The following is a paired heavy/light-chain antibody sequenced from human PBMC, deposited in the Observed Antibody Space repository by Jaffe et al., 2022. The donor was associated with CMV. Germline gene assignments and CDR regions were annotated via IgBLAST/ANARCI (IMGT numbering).Light chain of an antibody. Sequence: SSELTQDPAVSVALGQTVRITCRGDSLTSYYANWYQQMPGQAPVLVIYGKNNRPSGIPDRFSGSSSGNTASLTITGTQAEDEADYYCNSRDSSGNHLVFGGGTKLTVL. CDR2: GKN. J-gene: IGLJ3*02. CDR3: NSRDSSGNHLV. CDR1: SLTSYY. V-gene: IGLV3-19*01.
Heavy chain of an antibody. J-gene: IGHJ6*03. Sequence: QVQLVQSGAEVKKPGASVKVSCKACGYTFTNYTIHWVRQAPGQRLEWMGWINAGNGNTKYSQKFQGRITVTRDTSATTAYMELSSLRSEDTAVYYCAREGLYYYYYYYMDVWGRGTTVTVSS. CDR1: GYTFTNYT. CDR3: AREGLYYYYYYYMDV. V-gene: IGHV1-3*01. CDR2: INAGNGNT.